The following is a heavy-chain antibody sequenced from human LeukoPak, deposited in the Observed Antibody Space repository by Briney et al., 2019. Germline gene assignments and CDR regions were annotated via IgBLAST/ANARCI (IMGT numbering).Heavy chain of an antibody. CDR3: VRAGLGFDY. J-gene: IGHJ4*02. CDR2: ISSDGSST. CDR1: GFTFSSYW. D-gene: IGHD3/OR15-3a*01. Sequence: GGSLRLSCAASGFTFSSYWMHWVRQAPGKGLVWVSRISSDGSSTIYADSVKGRFTISRDNAKNTLYLQMNSPRAEDTAVYYCVRAGLGFDYWGQGTLVTVSS. V-gene: IGHV3-74*01.